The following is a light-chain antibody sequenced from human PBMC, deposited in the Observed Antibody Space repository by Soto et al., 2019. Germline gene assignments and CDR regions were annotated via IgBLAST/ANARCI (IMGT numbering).Light chain of an antibody. CDR1: QTINSN. Sequence: EIVMTQSPATLSLSPGERATLSCRASQTINSNLAWYQQKPGQAPRLFIFRASSRATGIPARFSGSGSGTEFNLTISSLQSEDFAVYYCQQYNNWPRATFGGGTKVDIK. V-gene: IGKV3-15*01. J-gene: IGKJ4*01. CDR2: RAS. CDR3: QQYNNWPRAT.